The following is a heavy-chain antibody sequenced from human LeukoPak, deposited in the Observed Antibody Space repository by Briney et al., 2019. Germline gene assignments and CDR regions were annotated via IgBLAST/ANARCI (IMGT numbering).Heavy chain of an antibody. V-gene: IGHV1-46*01. CDR3: AREYAGSALDY. Sequence: ASVKVSCKASGYTFTTYYMHWVRQAPGQGLEWMGIINPTGESTSYAQKFQGRVTMTRDTSTSTVYMELSSLISDDTAVYYCAREYAGSALDYWGQGTLVTVSS. D-gene: IGHD2-8*01. CDR1: GYTFTTYY. CDR2: INPTGEST. J-gene: IGHJ4*02.